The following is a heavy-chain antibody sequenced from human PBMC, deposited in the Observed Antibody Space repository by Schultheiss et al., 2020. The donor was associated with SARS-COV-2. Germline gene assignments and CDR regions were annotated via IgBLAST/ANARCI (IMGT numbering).Heavy chain of an antibody. CDR1: GFSLSTYGIR. CDR3: ARMTTVTRDAFDI. D-gene: IGHD4-11*01. V-gene: IGHV2-70*01. Sequence: SGPTLVKPTQTLTLTCSFSGFSLSTYGIRVSWIRQPPGKALEWLALIDWDDDKYYSTSLKTRLTISKDTSKNQVVLTMTNMDPVDTATYYCARMTTVTRDAFDIWGQGRMVTVSS. CDR2: IDWDDDK. J-gene: IGHJ3*02.